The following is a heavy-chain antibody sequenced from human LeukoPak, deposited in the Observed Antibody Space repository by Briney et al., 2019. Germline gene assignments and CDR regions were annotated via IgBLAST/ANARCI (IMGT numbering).Heavy chain of an antibody. Sequence: GGSLRLSCAASGFTFSTYGMHWVRQAPGKGLGWGAVVRYDGSNKYYADSVKGRFTISRDNSKNTLYLQMNSLRAEDTAVYYCAKVVGRGYGDYYFDYWGQGTLVTVSS. V-gene: IGHV3-30*02. CDR1: GFTFSTYG. J-gene: IGHJ4*02. CDR2: VRYDGSNK. CDR3: AKVVGRGYGDYYFDY. D-gene: IGHD4-17*01.